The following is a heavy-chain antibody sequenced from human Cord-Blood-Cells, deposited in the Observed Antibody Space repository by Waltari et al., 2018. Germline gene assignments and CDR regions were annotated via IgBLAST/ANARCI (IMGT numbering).Heavy chain of an antibody. V-gene: IGHV2-5*02. Sequence: QITLKESGPTLVKPTQTLTLTCTFSGFSLSTSGVGVGWIRQPPGKALEWLALIYWDDDKRYSPALKSRLTITQDTSKNQVVLTMTNMDPVDTATYYCAHVNSIAAAGNFDYWGQGTLVTVSS. D-gene: IGHD6-13*01. CDR3: AHVNSIAAAGNFDY. CDR1: GFSLSTSGVG. J-gene: IGHJ4*02. CDR2: IYWDDDK.